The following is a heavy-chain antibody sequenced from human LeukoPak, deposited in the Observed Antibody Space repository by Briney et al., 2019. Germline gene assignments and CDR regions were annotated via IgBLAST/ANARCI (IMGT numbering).Heavy chain of an antibody. CDR2: ISSSSSTI. J-gene: IGHJ4*02. Sequence: GFLRLSCAASGFTFSSYSMNWVRQAPGKGLEWVSYISSSSSTIYYADSVKGRFTISRDNAKNSLYLQMNSLRAEDTAVYYCARDKTGTYYYDSSGSFGVDYWGQGTLVTVSS. V-gene: IGHV3-48*04. CDR1: GFTFSSYS. CDR3: ARDKTGTYYYDSSGSFGVDY. D-gene: IGHD3-22*01.